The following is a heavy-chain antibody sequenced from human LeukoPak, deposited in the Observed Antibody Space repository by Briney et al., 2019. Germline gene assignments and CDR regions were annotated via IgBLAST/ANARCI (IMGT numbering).Heavy chain of an antibody. Sequence: ASVKVSRKASGYTFTGYYMHWVRQAPGQGLEWMGWINPNSGGTNYAQKFQGRVTMTRDTSISTAYMELSRLRSDDTAVYYCARGGYSYGVARDYYYYYYMDVWGKGTTVTVSS. V-gene: IGHV1-2*02. CDR2: INPNSGGT. CDR1: GYTFTGYY. J-gene: IGHJ6*03. D-gene: IGHD5-18*01. CDR3: ARGGYSYGVARDYYYYYYMDV.